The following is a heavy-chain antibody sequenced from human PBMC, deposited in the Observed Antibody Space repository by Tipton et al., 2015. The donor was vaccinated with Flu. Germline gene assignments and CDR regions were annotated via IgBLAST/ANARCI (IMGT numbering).Heavy chain of an antibody. CDR2: IYYSGDT. D-gene: IGHD6-13*01. Sequence: LSCTVSGGSISSSSYHWGWIRQPPGKGLEWIGSIYYSGDTYYNPSLRSRVTISVDPPQNQFSLKLTSVTAADTAVFYCARRNIAASGPNGYSFDHWGQGTLVTVSS. CDR1: GGSISSSSYH. J-gene: IGHJ4*02. V-gene: IGHV4-39*01. CDR3: ARRNIAASGPNGYSFDH.